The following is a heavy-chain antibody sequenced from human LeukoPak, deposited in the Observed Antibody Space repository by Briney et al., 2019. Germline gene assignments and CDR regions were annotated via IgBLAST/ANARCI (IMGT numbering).Heavy chain of an antibody. Sequence: GASVKVSCKASGYTFTSYYMHWVRQAPGQGLEWMGIINPSGGSTSYAQKFQGRVTMTRDTSTSTVYMELSSLRSEDTAVYYCARGGIAARRKSPFFDYWGQGTLVTVSS. CDR2: INPSGGST. D-gene: IGHD6-6*01. J-gene: IGHJ4*02. V-gene: IGHV1-46*01. CDR1: GYTFTSYY. CDR3: ARGGIAARRKSPFFDY.